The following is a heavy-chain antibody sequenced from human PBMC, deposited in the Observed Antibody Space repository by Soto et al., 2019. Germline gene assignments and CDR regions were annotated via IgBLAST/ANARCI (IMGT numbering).Heavy chain of an antibody. CDR1: GGTFSSYA. Sequence: QVQLVQSGAEVKKPGSSVKVSCKASGGTFSSYAISWVRQAPGQGLEWMGGIIPIFGTANYAQKFQGRVTITADESTSTAYMELRSLRSEATAVYYCARDYVDTAMVFGVESFDLWGRGTLVTVSS. D-gene: IGHD5-18*01. CDR3: ARDYVDTAMVFGVESFDL. J-gene: IGHJ2*01. V-gene: IGHV1-69*01. CDR2: IIPIFGTA.